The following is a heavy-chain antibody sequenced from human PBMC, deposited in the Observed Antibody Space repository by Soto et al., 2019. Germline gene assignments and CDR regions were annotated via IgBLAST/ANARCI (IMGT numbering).Heavy chain of an antibody. CDR1: GFTFTSYA. CDR3: ARDAVPSYFDY. J-gene: IGHJ4*02. CDR2: ISFDGSNK. V-gene: IGHV3-30*01. Sequence: QVQLVESGGGVVQPGRSLRLSCAASGFTFTSYAMHWVRQAPGRGLEWVAFISFDGSNKYYADSVKGRFTISRDNSKNTLYLQMYILRAEDTAAYHCARDAVPSYFDYWGQGTLVTVSS.